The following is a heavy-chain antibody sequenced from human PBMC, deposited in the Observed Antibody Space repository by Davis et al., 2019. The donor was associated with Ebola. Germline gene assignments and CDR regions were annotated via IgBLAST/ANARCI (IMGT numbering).Heavy chain of an antibody. CDR3: VKDRRWSYAFDI. D-gene: IGHD3-3*01. V-gene: IGHV3-64D*06. CDR1: GFTFNNYA. Sequence: PGGSLRLSCSASGFTFNNYAMHWVRQAPGRGLDFVSGINDNGGTTHYADSVKGRFTISRDDSWSTVYLQMSSLTVEDTALYYCVKDRRWSYAFDIWGQGTMVTVSS. J-gene: IGHJ3*02. CDR2: INDNGGTT.